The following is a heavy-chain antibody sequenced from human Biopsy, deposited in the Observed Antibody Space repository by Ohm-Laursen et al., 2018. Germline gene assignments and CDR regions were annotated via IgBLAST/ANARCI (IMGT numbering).Heavy chain of an antibody. CDR1: GGSFSGYY. Sequence: GTLSFTCTVYGGSFSGYYWSWIRPPPGKGLEWIGEINHRGRTNYNPSLKSRVTISVDTSKNQFSLKLRSVTAADTAVYYCAKDRYNYAPIGGCSMDAWGQGTTVTVSS. D-gene: IGHD5-18*01. J-gene: IGHJ6*02. CDR2: INHRGRT. CDR3: AKDRYNYAPIGGCSMDA. V-gene: IGHV4-34*01.